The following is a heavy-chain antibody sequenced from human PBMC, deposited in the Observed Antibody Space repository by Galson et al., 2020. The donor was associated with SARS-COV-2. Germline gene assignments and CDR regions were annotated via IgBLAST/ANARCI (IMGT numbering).Heavy chain of an antibody. D-gene: IGHD1-26*01. V-gene: IGHV4-61*02. CDR3: ARDPQGVGATEDYYYYYGMDV. CDR2: IYTSGST. CDR1: GGSISSGSYY. J-gene: IGHJ6*02. Sequence: SETLSLTCTVSGGSISSGSYYWSWIRQPAGKGLEWIGRIYTSGSTNYNPSLKSRVTISVDTSKNQFSLKLSSVTAADTAVYYCARDPQGVGATEDYYYYYGMDVWGQGTTVTVSS.